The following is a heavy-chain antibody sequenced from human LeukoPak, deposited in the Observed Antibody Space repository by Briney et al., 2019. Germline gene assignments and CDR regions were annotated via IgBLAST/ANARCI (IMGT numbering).Heavy chain of an antibody. CDR3: ARKRFIGYYYDSSGLLRGWFDP. CDR2: IYTSGST. V-gene: IGHV4-61*02. CDR1: GGSISSGSYY. J-gene: IGHJ5*02. Sequence: SQTLSLTCTVSGGSISSGSYYWSWIRQPAGKGLEWIGRIYTSGSTNYNPSLKSRVTISVDTSKNQFSLKLSSVTAADTAVYYCARKRFIGYYYDSSGLLRGWFDPWGQGTLVTVSS. D-gene: IGHD3-22*01.